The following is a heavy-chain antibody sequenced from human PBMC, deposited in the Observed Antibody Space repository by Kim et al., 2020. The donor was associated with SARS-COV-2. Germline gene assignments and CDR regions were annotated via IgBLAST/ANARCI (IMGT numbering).Heavy chain of an antibody. D-gene: IGHD3-22*01. CDR3: TSGYYFLWPSKIDY. V-gene: IGHV3-49*04. Sequence: GGSLRLSCTASGFTFGDYAMSWVRQAPGKGLEWVGFIRSKAYGGTTEYAASVKGRFTISRDDSKSIAYLQMNSLKTEDTTVYYCTSGYYFLWPSKIDYWGQGTLVTVSS. CDR2: IRSKAYGGTT. CDR1: GFTFGDYA. J-gene: IGHJ4*02.